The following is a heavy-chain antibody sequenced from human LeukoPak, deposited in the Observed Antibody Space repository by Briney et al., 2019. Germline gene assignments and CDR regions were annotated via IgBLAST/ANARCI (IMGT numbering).Heavy chain of an antibody. V-gene: IGHV4-59*03. J-gene: IGHJ5*01. CDR1: GDSTSNFY. CDR3: ALAPNSNWFDF. D-gene: IGHD2-8*01. Sequence: SETLSPTCTVSGDSTSNFYWNWIRQSPGKGLEWIGNIHYSGSSVYNPSLKSRGTISIDTSRRQFFLKLNSVTAADTAVYFCALAPNSNWFDFWGPGTLVTVSS. CDR2: IHYSGSS.